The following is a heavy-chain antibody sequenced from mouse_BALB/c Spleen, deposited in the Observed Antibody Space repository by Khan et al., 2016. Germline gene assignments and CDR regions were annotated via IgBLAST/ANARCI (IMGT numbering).Heavy chain of an antibody. CDR3: ARTGDYPYYAMDY. J-gene: IGHJ4*01. CDR2: INSNTGEP. CDR1: GYTFTNYG. D-gene: IGHD2-13*01. V-gene: IGHV9-3*02. Sequence: QIQLVQSGPELKKPGETVKISCKASGYTFTNYGMNWVKQAPGKGLKWMGWINSNTGEPTYAEEFKGRFAFSLETSASTAYLQINNLKNEDTATXFCARTGDYPYYAMDYWCQGTSVTVSS.